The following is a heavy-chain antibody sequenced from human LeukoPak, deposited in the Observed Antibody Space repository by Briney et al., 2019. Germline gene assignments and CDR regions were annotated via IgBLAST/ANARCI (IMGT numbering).Heavy chain of an antibody. J-gene: IGHJ4*02. Sequence: GGSLRLSCAASGFTFSSYSMNWVRLAPGKGLEWVSSISSSSSYIYYADSVKGRFTISRDYAKNSLYLQMNSLRAEDTAVYYCARILYSSFYYFDYWGQGTLVTVSS. D-gene: IGHD6-19*01. CDR2: ISSSSSYI. CDR3: ARILYSSFYYFDY. V-gene: IGHV3-21*01. CDR1: GFTFSSYS.